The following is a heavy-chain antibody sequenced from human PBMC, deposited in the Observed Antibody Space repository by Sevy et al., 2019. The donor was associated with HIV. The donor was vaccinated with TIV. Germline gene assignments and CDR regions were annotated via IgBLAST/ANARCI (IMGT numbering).Heavy chain of an antibody. V-gene: IGHV3-21*04. CDR2: ISADNSYI. D-gene: IGHD2-15*01. CDR1: GFTFNTYT. CDR3: SVVWAETSRRLDSSDI. J-gene: IGHJ3*02. Sequence: GGSLRLSCVASGFTFNTYTMNWVRQAPGKGLERVSSISADNSYILYADSVRGRFTISRNNAKNSLYLQMDSLRAEDMVIYYCSVVWAETSRRLDSSDIWGHGTMVTVSS.